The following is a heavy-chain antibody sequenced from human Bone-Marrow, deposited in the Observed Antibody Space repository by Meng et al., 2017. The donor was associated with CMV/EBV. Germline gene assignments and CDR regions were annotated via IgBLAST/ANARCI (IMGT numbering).Heavy chain of an antibody. CDR3: ARGVDAAKVGNY. D-gene: IGHD5-18*01. V-gene: IGHV4-34*01. CDR2: VHPSGST. J-gene: IGHJ4*02. CDR1: GGSISNYY. Sequence: GSLRLSCTVSGGSISNYYWSWIRQPPGKGLEWIGEVHPSGSTNYNPSLKNRVTISVDTPQNQFSLNLTSVTAADTAVYYCARGVDAAKVGNYWGQGTLVTVSS.